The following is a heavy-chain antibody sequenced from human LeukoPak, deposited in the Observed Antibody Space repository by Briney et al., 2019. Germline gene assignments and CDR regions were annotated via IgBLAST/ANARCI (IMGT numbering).Heavy chain of an antibody. V-gene: IGHV3-66*01. CDR2: IYSGGST. J-gene: IGHJ5*02. Sequence: PGGSLRLSCAASGFTVSSNYMSWVRQAPGKGLEWVSVIYSGGSTYYADSVKGRFTISRDNSKNTLYLQMNSLRAEDTAVYYCATSLDGNWFDPWGQGTLVTVSS. CDR3: ATSLDGNWFDP. D-gene: IGHD1-1*01. CDR1: GFTVSSNY.